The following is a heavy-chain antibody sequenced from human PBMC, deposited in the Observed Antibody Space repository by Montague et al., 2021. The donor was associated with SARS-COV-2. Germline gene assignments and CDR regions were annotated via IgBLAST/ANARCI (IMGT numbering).Heavy chain of an antibody. CDR2: IFYTGTT. V-gene: IGHV4-39*01. Sequence: SETLSLTCNVSGGSISSSSYHWGWIRQPPGKGLDWIGNIFYTGTTYYNPSLKSRVTIFVDTSKNQFSLKLTSVAAADTAVYYCARHYGSGFDYWGQGTLLTVSS. D-gene: IGHD3-10*01. CDR1: GGSISSSSYH. J-gene: IGHJ4*02. CDR3: ARHYGSGFDY.